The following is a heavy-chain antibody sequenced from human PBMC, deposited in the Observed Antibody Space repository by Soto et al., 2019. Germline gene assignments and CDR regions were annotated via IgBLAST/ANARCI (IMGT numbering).Heavy chain of an antibody. CDR1: GKTLTELS. D-gene: IGHD3-10*01. V-gene: IGHV1-24*01. Sequence: QVQVVQSGAEVKKPGASVKVSCRVSGKTLTELSMHWVRQLPGKGLEWMGGFDPEDGETFYAQSFQDRLILSEDTSANTAYMDLSNLTSEDTAVYYCARRRLGYGSWYFDLWGRGTLITVSS. J-gene: IGHJ2*01. CDR2: FDPEDGET. CDR3: ARRRLGYGSWYFDL.